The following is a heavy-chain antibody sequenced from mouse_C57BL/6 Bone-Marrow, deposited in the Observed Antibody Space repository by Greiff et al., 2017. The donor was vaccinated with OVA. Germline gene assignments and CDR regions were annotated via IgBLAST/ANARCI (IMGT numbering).Heavy chain of an antibody. CDR1: GFTFSDFY. CDR3: ARDADYGSSYVRAMDY. J-gene: IGHJ4*01. V-gene: IGHV7-1*01. D-gene: IGHD1-1*01. Sequence: EVQLVESGGGLVQSGRSLRLSCATSGFTFSDFYMEWVRQAPGKGLEWIAASRNKANDYTTEYSASVKGRFIVSRDTSQSILYLQMNALRAEDTAIYYCARDADYGSSYVRAMDYWGQGTSVTVSS. CDR2: SRNKANDYTT.